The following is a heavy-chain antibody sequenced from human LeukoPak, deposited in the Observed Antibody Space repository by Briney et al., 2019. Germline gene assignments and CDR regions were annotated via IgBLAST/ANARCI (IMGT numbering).Heavy chain of an antibody. J-gene: IGHJ5*02. CDR3: AREGGVSFDWFDP. CDR2: ISYDGSNK. Sequence: GGSLRLSCAASGFTFSSYGMHWVRQAPGKGLEWVAVISYDGSNKYYADSVKGRFTISRDNAKNSLYLQMNSLRAEDTAVYYCAREGGVSFDWFDPWGQGTLVTVSS. D-gene: IGHD1-26*01. V-gene: IGHV3-30*03. CDR1: GFTFSSYG.